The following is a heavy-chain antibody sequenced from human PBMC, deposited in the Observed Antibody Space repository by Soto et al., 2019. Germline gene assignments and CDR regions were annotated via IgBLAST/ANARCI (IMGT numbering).Heavy chain of an antibody. J-gene: IGHJ4*02. CDR3: AKESSGGGVDLLDY. D-gene: IGHD3-16*01. CDR1: GFTFSIYA. Sequence: EVQLLDSGGGLVQPGGSLRLSCAASGFTFSIYAMSWVRQAPGEGLERVSSISGSGGSTYYADSVKGRVTISRDNSKKTVYLPMNSLRAEDTALYYCAKESSGGGVDLLDYWGQGTLVTVSS. V-gene: IGHV3-23*01. CDR2: ISGSGGST.